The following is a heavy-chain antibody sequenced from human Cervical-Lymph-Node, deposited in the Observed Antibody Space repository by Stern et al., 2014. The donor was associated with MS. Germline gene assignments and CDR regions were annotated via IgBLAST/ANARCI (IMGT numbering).Heavy chain of an antibody. CDR2: ISFTGRT. V-gene: IGHV4-39*01. CDR1: GGSISSGSYY. D-gene: IGHD6-19*01. Sequence: QLQLQESGPRLVRPSETLSLTCTVSGGSISSGSYYWGWIRQPPGKGLEWIGTISFTGRTYYNPSPKIRVAGSVDTSTNHLPPRLSAGTAADTAVYYCARQKRGSYSTGWSYFDYWGQGTLVTVSS. J-gene: IGHJ4*02. CDR3: ARQKRGSYSTGWSYFDY.